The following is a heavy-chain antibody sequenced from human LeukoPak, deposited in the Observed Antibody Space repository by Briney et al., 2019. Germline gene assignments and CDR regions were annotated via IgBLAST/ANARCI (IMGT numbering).Heavy chain of an antibody. CDR3: ARDSLYGSGGYHN. V-gene: IGHV3-48*01. D-gene: IGHD3-10*01. J-gene: IGHJ4*02. CDR2: ISSSGSII. CDR1: GFTFSSYS. Sequence: GGSLRLSCAASGFTFSSYSLNWFRQAPAKGLEWVSYISSSGSIICYADSVKGRFTISRHNAKNSLYLQMNSLRAEDTAVYYCARDSLYGSGGYHNWGQGTLVTVSS.